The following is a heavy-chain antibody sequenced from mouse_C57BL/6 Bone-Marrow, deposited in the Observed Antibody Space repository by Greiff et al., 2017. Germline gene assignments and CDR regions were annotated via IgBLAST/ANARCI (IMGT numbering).Heavy chain of an antibody. CDR2: IDPSDSIT. J-gene: IGHJ2*01. V-gene: IGHV1-69*01. Sequence: QVQLKQPGAELVMPGASVKLSCKASGYTFTSYWMHWVKQRPGQGLEWIGEIDPSDSITNYNQKFKGKSTLTVAKSSSTAYMQLSSLTSEDSAVYYCARASGYPDYGGQGTTLTVSS. CDR3: ARASGYPDY. D-gene: IGHD3-1*01. CDR1: GYTFTSYW.